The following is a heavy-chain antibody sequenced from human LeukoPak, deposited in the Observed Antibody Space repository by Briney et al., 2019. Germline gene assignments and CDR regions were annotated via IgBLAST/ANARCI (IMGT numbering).Heavy chain of an antibody. V-gene: IGHV1-18*01. CDR1: GYTFTSYG. Sequence: ASVKVSCKASGYTFTSYGISWVRQAPGQGLEWMGWISAYNGNTNYAQKLQGRVTMTTDTSTSTAYMELRSLRSDDTDVYYCAREYCSGGSCYSGYWGQGTLVTVSS. J-gene: IGHJ4*02. CDR3: AREYCSGGSCYSGY. D-gene: IGHD2-15*01. CDR2: ISAYNGNT.